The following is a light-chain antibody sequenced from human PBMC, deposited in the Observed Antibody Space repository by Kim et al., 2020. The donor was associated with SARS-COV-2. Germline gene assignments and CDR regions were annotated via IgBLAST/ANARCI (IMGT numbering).Light chain of an antibody. CDR1: QTVLHISNKKNY. Sequence: ATSNCQSSQTVLHISNKKNYVAWYQQKPGQPPKLLIYWASTRESGVPDRFSGSGSGTDFTLTISGLQAEDVAVYYCQQYSTSLWTFGQGTKVDIK. CDR2: WAS. J-gene: IGKJ1*01. CDR3: QQYSTSLWT. V-gene: IGKV4-1*01.